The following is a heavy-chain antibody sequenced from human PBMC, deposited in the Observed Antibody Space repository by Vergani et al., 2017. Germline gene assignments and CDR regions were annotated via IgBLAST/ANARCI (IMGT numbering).Heavy chain of an antibody. CDR1: GGSISSSSYY. Sequence: QLQLQESGPGLVKPSETLSLTYTVSGGSISSSSYYWGWIRQPPGKGLEWIGSIYYSGSTYYNPSLKSRVTISVDTSKNQFSLKLSSVTAADTAVYYCARHFLFGGNSVYFFDYWGQGTLVTVSS. D-gene: IGHD4-23*01. V-gene: IGHV4-39*01. CDR3: ARHFLFGGNSVYFFDY. CDR2: IYYSGST. J-gene: IGHJ4*02.